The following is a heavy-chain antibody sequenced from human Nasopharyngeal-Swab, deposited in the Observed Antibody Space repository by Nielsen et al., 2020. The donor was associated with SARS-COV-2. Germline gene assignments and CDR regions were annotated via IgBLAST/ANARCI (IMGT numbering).Heavy chain of an antibody. J-gene: IGHJ1*01. CDR3: ARDVGIAPFQH. D-gene: IGHD6-13*01. CDR2: ISSSSSYI. V-gene: IGHV3-21*01. CDR1: GFTFSSYS. Sequence: GESLKISCAASGFTFSSYSMNWVRQAPGKGLEWVSSISSSSSYIYYADSVKGRFTISRDNAKNPLYLQMNSLRAEDTAVYYCARDVGIAPFQHWGQGTLVTVSS.